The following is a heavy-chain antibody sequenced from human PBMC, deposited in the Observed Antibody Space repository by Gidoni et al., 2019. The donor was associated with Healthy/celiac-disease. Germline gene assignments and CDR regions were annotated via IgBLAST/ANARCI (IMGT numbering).Heavy chain of an antibody. CDR1: GYTFTSYA. J-gene: IGHJ6*02. CDR3: ATTRYCSSTSPTCYYYGMDV. D-gene: IGHD2-2*01. V-gene: IGHV1-3*01. CDR2: INAGNGNT. Sequence: QVQLVQSGAEVKKPGASVKVSCKASGYTFTSYAMHWVRQAPGQRLEWMGWINAGNGNTKYSQKFQGRVTITRDTSASTAYMELSSLRSEDTAVYYCATTRYCSSTSPTCYYYGMDVWGQGTTVTVSS.